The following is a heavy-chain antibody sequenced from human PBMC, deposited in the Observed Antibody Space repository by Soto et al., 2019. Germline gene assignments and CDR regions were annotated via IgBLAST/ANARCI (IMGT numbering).Heavy chain of an antibody. J-gene: IGHJ4*02. CDR3: AKIAGTAGGPIAY. D-gene: IGHD6-13*01. CDR1: GYSISSSNW. CDR2: IYYSGTI. V-gene: IGHV4-28*05. Sequence: QVQLQESGPGLVKPSDTLSLTCAVSGYSISSSNWWAWIRQSPGKGLEWIGHIYYSGTIYYDPSLKSRVTMPVDTSKTQSSRKLSSVTAVDTAVYYCAKIAGTAGGPIAYWGQGTLVTVSS.